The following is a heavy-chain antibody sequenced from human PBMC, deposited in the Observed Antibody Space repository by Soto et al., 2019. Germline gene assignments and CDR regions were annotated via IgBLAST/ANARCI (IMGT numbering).Heavy chain of an antibody. Sequence: QLQLQESGSGLVKPSQTLSLTCAVSGGSISSGGYSWSWIRQPPGKGLEWIGYIYHSGSTYYNPSRKSRVTISVDRSKNQFALKLSSVTAADTAVYYCARVTLAYYFDYWGQGTLVTVSS. V-gene: IGHV4-30-2*01. D-gene: IGHD3-16*01. J-gene: IGHJ4*02. CDR3: ARVTLAYYFDY. CDR2: IYHSGST. CDR1: GGSISSGGYS.